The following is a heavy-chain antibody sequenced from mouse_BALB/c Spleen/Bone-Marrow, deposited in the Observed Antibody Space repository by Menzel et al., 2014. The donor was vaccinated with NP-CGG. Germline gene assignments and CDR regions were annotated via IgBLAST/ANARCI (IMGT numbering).Heavy chain of an antibody. Sequence: EVMLVESGGGLVQPGGSRKLSCAASGFTFSSFGMHWVHQAPEKGLEWVAYISSGSSTIYYADTVKGRFTISRDNPKNTLFLQMTSLRSEDTAMYYCARHFYCYFDVWGAGTTVTVSS. CDR3: ARHFYCYFDV. V-gene: IGHV5-17*02. D-gene: IGHD1-1*01. CDR1: GFTFSSFG. CDR2: ISSGSSTI. J-gene: IGHJ1*01.